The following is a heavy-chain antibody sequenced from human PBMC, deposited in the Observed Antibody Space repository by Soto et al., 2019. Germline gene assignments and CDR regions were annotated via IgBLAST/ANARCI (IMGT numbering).Heavy chain of an antibody. Sequence: SETLSLTCTVSCGSISSYYWNWIRQPPGKGLEWIGDIYYGGGTNYNPSLKSRVTLSIDTSKNQFSLKLSSVTAADTAVYFCARAGNYDVLSGRMYYFDSWGQGTPVPVSS. V-gene: IGHV4-59*01. CDR1: CGSISSYY. D-gene: IGHD3-3*01. CDR3: ARAGNYDVLSGRMYYFDS. CDR2: IYYGGGT. J-gene: IGHJ4*02.